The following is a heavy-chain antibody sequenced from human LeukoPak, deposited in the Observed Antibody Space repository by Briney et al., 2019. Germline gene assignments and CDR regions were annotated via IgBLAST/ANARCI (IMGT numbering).Heavy chain of an antibody. CDR1: GGSISSSSYY. J-gene: IGHJ4*02. V-gene: IGHV4-39*07. Sequence: PSETLSLTCTVSGGSISSSSYYWGWIRQPPGKGLEWIGSIYYSGSTYYNPSLKSRVTISVDTSKNQFSLKLSSVTAADTAVYYCAKSGNGEGEERDGYLFDYWGQGTLVTVSS. CDR2: IYYSGST. D-gene: IGHD5-24*01. CDR3: AKSGNGEGEERDGYLFDY.